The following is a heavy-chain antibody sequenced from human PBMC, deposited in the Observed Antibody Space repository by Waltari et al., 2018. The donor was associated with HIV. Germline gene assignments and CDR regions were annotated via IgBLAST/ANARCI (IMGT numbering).Heavy chain of an antibody. V-gene: IGHV4-59*01. CDR3: ARVKQQLARSYYYYYGMDV. CDR2: IYYSGSP. Sequence: QVQLQESGPGLVKPSETLSLTCTVSGGSISSYYWSWIRQPPGKGLEWIGYIYYSGSPNYNPSLKSRVTISVDTSKNQFALKLSSVTAADTAVYYCARVKQQLARSYYYYYGMDVWGQGTTVTVSS. D-gene: IGHD6-13*01. J-gene: IGHJ6*02. CDR1: GGSISSYY.